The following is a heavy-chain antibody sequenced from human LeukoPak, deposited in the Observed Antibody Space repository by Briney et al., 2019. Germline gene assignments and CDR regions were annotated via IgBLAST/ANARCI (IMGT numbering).Heavy chain of an antibody. D-gene: IGHD3-10*01. CDR1: GFTFSSSD. CDR3: ARRLPDSGSYSPDY. V-gene: IGHV3-30*02. CDR2: IKFDGSQK. Sequence: PGGSLRLSCAPSGFTFSSSDMHWVRQPPDKGLEWVAFIKFDGSQKYYADSVRGRFTVSRYNSRNMLYLQLDSLRDDDTAVYFCARRLPDSGSYSPDYWGQGTLVTVSS. J-gene: IGHJ4*02.